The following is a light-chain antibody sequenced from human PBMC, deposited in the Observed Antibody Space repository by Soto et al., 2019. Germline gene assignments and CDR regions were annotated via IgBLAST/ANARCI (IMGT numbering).Light chain of an antibody. CDR1: SSNIGRNY. J-gene: IGLJ1*01. CDR3: ASWDDSLSGLYV. V-gene: IGLV1-47*03. CDR2: RNN. Sequence: QSVLTQPPSASGTPGQRVTISCSGSSSNIGRNYVYWYQQLQRTAPKLLIYRNNQRPSGVPDRLSGSKSGTSASLAISGLWSEDEADYYCASWDDSLSGLYVFGTGTKLTVL.